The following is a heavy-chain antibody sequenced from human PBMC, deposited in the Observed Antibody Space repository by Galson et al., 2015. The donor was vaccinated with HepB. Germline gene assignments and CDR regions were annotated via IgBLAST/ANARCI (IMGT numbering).Heavy chain of an antibody. V-gene: IGHV3-30*02. CDR1: GFTFSSNG. Sequence: SLRLSCAASGFTFSSNGMHWVRRAPDKGLEWVAFIRYDGRDKYYADSVKGRFSISRDNSENTVYLQMNSLRVEDTAVYYCAKPSRDGNRDEHFHHWGQGTLVTVSS. J-gene: IGHJ1*01. CDR3: AKPSRDGNRDEHFHH. D-gene: IGHD5-24*01. CDR2: IRYDGRDK.